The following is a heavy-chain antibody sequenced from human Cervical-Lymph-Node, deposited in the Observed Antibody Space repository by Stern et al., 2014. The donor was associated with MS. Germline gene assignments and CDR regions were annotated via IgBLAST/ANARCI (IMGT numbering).Heavy chain of an antibody. D-gene: IGHD6-19*01. V-gene: IGHV1-69*01. J-gene: IGHJ3*02. CDR2: IVPILGRT. CDR1: GDTFRSYA. CDR3: ARETAVAGTEAFDI. Sequence: QMQLVQSGTEVKKPGSSVKVSCKASGDTFRSYAISWVRQAPGQGLEWMGGIVPILGRTEYAQKFQGRVTTTADESTNTVYMEVRSLRSEDTAVYYCARETAVAGTEAFDIWGQGTMVTVSS.